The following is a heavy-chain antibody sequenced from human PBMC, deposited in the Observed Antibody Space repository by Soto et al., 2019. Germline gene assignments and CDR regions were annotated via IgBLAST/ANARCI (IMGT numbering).Heavy chain of an antibody. CDR2: IYGGGNGP. J-gene: IGHJ4*02. CDR1: GFTFSDFA. Sequence: EVQVLESGGGLVQPGGSLRLSCAATGFTFSDFAMRWVRQAPGKGLELVSRIYGGGNGPHYADSVKGRVTISSDNSKNTLYLQMNSLRAEDTAVYYCAKMEGMDPWAYSFDYWGQGTLVTVSS. D-gene: IGHD2-2*03. CDR3: AKMEGMDPWAYSFDY. V-gene: IGHV3-23*01.